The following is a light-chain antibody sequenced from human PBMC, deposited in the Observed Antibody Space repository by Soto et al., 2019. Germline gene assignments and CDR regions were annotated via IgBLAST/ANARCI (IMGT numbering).Light chain of an antibody. J-gene: IGKJ3*01. V-gene: IGKV1-5*03. Sequence: DIQMTQSPSTLSASVGDRVTITCRASQSISSWLAWYQQKPGKAPKLLIYKASSLESGVPSRFSGSGSGTEFTLTISSLQPDDFATYYCLHYNTYSFTFGPGTKVDI. CDR3: LHYNTYSFT. CDR1: QSISSW. CDR2: KAS.